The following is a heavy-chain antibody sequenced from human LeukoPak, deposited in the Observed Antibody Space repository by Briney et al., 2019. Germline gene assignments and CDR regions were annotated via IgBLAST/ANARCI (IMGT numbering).Heavy chain of an antibody. D-gene: IGHD4-23*01. V-gene: IGHV3-7*01. J-gene: IGHJ5*02. CDR1: GFTFTGFF. CDR3: ARSRWPEDL. CDR2: INRDGTET. Sequence: PGGSLRLSCAASGFTFTGFFMSWLRQAPGKGLEWVANINRDGTETYYVGSVKGRFTISTDNAKNSVYLQMNSLRTEDAAIYYCARSRWPEDLWGRGTLVTVSS.